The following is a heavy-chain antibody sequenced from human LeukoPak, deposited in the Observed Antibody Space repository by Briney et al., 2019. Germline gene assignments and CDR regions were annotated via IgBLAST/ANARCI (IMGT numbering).Heavy chain of an antibody. Sequence: GGSLRLSCAASGFTFSSYAMSWVRQAPGKGLEWVSAISGSGGSTYYADSVKGRFTISRDNSKNTLYLPLNSLRAEDTAVYYCAKDGYSYGDSTGYFDCWGQGTLVTVSS. CDR1: GFTFSSYA. CDR3: AKDGYSYGDSTGYFDC. D-gene: IGHD5-18*01. V-gene: IGHV3-23*01. J-gene: IGHJ4*02. CDR2: ISGSGGST.